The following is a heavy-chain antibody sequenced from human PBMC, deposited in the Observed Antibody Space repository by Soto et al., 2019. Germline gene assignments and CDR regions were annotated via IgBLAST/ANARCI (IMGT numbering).Heavy chain of an antibody. J-gene: IGHJ4*02. CDR2: IYPGDSDA. CDR1: GYDFTTHW. V-gene: IGHV5-51*01. Sequence: GESLKISCKGSGYDFTTHWIAWVRQMPGKGLEWVGIIYPGDSDARYSPSFEGRVVISVDNSISTANLQWGSLRSEDTAVYYCARRGYDSEYFDYWGQGTLVTVSS. CDR3: ARRGYDSEYFDY. D-gene: IGHD5-12*01.